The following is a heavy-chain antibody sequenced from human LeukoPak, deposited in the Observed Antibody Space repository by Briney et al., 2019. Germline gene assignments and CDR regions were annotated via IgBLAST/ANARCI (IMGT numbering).Heavy chain of an antibody. V-gene: IGHV3-23*01. CDR3: GKTTVGYSSGRYPGWPVDY. D-gene: IGHD2-15*01. CDR2: IFGSGGSP. CDR1: GFTFNSYA. Sequence: GGSLRLSCAAPGFTFNSYAMYWVRQAPGKGLEWISGIFGSGGSPHYADSVKGRFTISRDNSQEIEYLQLDSLRVEDTALYYCGKTTVGYSSGRYPGWPVDYWGQGALVTVSS. J-gene: IGHJ4*02.